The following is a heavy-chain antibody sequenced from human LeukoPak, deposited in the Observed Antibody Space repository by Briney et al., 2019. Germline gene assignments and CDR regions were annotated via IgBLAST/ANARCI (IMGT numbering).Heavy chain of an antibody. V-gene: IGHV3-23*01. Sequence: PGGSLRLSCAASGFTFSSNAMSWVRQAPGKGLEWVSAISGSGGSTYYADSVKGRFTISRDNSKNTLYLQMNSLRAEDTAVYYCAKDSAAAGVFDYWGQGTLVTVSS. J-gene: IGHJ4*02. D-gene: IGHD6-13*01. CDR2: ISGSGGST. CDR3: AKDSAAAGVFDY. CDR1: GFTFSSNA.